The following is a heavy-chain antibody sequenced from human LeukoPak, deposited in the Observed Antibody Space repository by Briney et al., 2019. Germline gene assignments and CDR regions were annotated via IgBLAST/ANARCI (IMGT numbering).Heavy chain of an antibody. J-gene: IGHJ4*02. V-gene: IGHV3-48*03. CDR2: ISSSGSTI. CDR1: GFTFSSYE. Sequence: GGSLRLSCAASGFTFSSYEMNWVRQAPGKGLEWVSYISSSGSTIYYADSVKGRFTISRDNSKNTLYLQMNSLRAEDTAVYYWAKPWGITMVRGVISRRGQGTLVTVSP. D-gene: IGHD3-10*01. CDR3: AKPWGITMVRGVISR.